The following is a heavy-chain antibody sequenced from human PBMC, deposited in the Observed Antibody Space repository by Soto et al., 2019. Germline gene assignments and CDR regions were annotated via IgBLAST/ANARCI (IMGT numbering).Heavy chain of an antibody. J-gene: IGHJ3*02. CDR3: AKKTDSSSPWGALDI. V-gene: IGHV3-23*01. CDR2: ISGSGGGT. Sequence: EVQLLESGGGLVQPGGSLRLSCAASGFTFSSYAMTWVRQAPAQGLEWVSGISGSGGGTYYEDSVKGRFTISRDSSKNTLYLQMDNLRAEHTAVYYCAKKTDSSSPWGALDIWGQGTMVSVSS. D-gene: IGHD6-6*01. CDR1: GFTFSSYA.